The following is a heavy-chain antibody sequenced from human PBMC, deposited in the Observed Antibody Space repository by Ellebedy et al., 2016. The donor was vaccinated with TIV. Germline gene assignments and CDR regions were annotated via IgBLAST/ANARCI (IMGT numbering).Heavy chain of an antibody. Sequence: PGGSLRLSCSASGFTFSDYAMQWVRQAPGKGLEFVSAISHHGDDTYYADSVKGRFTISRDNSKDTLYLQISSLRADDTAIYFFVRDRFYYGTSGPDYWGQGTLVTVSS. CDR1: GFTFSDYA. J-gene: IGHJ4*02. CDR3: VRDRFYYGTSGPDY. D-gene: IGHD3-22*01. V-gene: IGHV3-64D*06. CDR2: ISHHGDDT.